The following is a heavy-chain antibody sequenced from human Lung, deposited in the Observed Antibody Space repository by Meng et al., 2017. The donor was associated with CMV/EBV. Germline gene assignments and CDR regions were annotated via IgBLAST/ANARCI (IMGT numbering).Heavy chain of an antibody. CDR2: ISYDGTT. Sequence: SETLSLTCADSGGVINVYYWSWIRQPPGKGLEWVGSISYDGTTSYNPSLNSRVTISLDTSKSQFSLKLTSVTAADTALYYCAGLLPSGKYVHHWFDPWGQGTLVTVSS. J-gene: IGHJ5*01. CDR1: GGVINVYY. V-gene: IGHV4-59*12. D-gene: IGHD3-10*02. CDR3: AGLLPSGKYVHHWFDP.